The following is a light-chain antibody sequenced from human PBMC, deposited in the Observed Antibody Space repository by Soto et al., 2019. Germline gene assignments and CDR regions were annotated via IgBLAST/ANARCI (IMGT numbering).Light chain of an antibody. CDR1: SSDVGSHNL. CDR2: EVS. V-gene: IGLV2-23*02. Sequence: QSALTQPASVSGSPGQSITISCTGTSSDVGSHNLVSWYQHHPGQAPKLMIYEVSERPLGVSARISASKSGNTASLTISGLQAEDEADYYCCSYGGSRAVFGGGTQLTVL. CDR3: CSYGGSRAV. J-gene: IGLJ7*01.